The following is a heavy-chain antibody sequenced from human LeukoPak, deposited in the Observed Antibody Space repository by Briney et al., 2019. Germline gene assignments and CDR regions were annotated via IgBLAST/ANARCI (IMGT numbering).Heavy chain of an antibody. V-gene: IGHV4-39*01. CDR1: GGSISSSSYY. CDR2: IYYSGST. J-gene: IGHJ4*02. D-gene: IGHD2-15*01. Sequence: SETLSLTCTVSGGSISSSSYYWGWIRQPPGKGLEWIGSIYYSGSTYYNPSLKSRVTISVDTSKNQFSLKLSSVTAADTAVYYCASIVLVVAAEGYWGQGTLVTVSS. CDR3: ASIVLVVAAEGY.